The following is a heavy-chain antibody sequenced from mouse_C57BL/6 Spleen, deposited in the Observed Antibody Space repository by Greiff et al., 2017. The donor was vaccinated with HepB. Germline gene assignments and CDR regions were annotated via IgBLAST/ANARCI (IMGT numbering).Heavy chain of an antibody. CDR3: APPMIRNAMDY. Sequence: QVQLQQPGAELVKPGASVKVSCKASGYTFTSYWMHWVKQRPGQGLEWIGRIHPSDSDTNYNQKFKGKATLTVDKSSSTAYMQISSLTSEDSAVYYSAPPMIRNAMDYWGQGTSVTVSS. CDR1: GYTFTSYW. J-gene: IGHJ4*01. V-gene: IGHV1-74*01. CDR2: IHPSDSDT. D-gene: IGHD2-4*01.